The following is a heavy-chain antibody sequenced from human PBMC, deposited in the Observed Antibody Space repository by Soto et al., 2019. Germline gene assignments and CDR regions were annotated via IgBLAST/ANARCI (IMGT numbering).Heavy chain of an antibody. Sequence: SETLSLTCTVSGGSISSSSYYWGWIRQPPGKGLEWTGSIYYSGSTYYNPSLKSRVTISVDTSKNQFSLKLSSVTAADTAVYYCASRAYCSGGSCYYYYYGMDVWGQGTTVTVSS. V-gene: IGHV4-39*01. CDR1: GGSISSSSYY. J-gene: IGHJ6*02. CDR3: ASRAYCSGGSCYYYYYGMDV. D-gene: IGHD2-15*01. CDR2: IYYSGST.